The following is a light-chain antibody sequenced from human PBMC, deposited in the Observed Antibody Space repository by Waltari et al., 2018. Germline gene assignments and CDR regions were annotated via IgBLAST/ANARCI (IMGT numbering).Light chain of an antibody. V-gene: IGLV2-11*01. CDR1: SSDVCSYNF. CDR3: CSYAGSYTFV. J-gene: IGLJ7*01. CDR2: DVV. Sequence: QSALTQPRSVSGSPGQSVTISCSGTSSDVCSYNFFSWYQQHPGNAPKLLIYDVVKRPSGVPDRFSGSKSGNTASLTISGLQTEDESDYYCCSYAGSYTFVFGGGTQLTVL.